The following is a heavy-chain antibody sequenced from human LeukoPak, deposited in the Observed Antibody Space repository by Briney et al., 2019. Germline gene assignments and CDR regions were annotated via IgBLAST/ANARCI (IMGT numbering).Heavy chain of an antibody. CDR2: ISAYNGNT. CDR1: GYTFTNYG. CDR3: ASQGSGWYVLDY. V-gene: IGHV1-18*01. D-gene: IGHD6-19*01. J-gene: IGHJ4*02. Sequence: ASVTVSLKASGYTFTNYGISWVRQAPGQGLEWMGWISAYNGNTNYARKLQGRVTMTTDTSTSTAYMELRSLRSDDTAVYYCASQGSGWYVLDYWGQGTLVTVSS.